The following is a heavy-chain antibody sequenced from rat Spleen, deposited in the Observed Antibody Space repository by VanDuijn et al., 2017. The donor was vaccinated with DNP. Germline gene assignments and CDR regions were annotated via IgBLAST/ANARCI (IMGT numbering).Heavy chain of an antibody. D-gene: IGHD4-3*01. CDR3: VRWYNSGYYFDY. Sequence: EVQLVESGGGLVQPGRSLKLSCAASGFTLSDYYMAWVRQAPTKGLEWVAYIRYDGGSTYYGDSVKGRFTISRANVKSTLYLQMNSLRSEDMATYYCVRWYNSGYYFDYWGQGVMVTVSS. CDR2: IRYDGGST. V-gene: IGHV5-22*01. CDR1: GFTLSDYY. J-gene: IGHJ2*01.